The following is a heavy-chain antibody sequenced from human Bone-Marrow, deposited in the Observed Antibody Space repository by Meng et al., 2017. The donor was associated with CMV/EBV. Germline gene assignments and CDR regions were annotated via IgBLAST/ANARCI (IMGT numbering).Heavy chain of an antibody. D-gene: IGHD6-6*01. CDR2: IYTSGGT. Sequence: SETLSLTCTVSGGSISSSSYYWSWIRQPAGKGLEWIGRIYTSGGTNYNPSLKSRVTISVDTSKNQFSLKLSSVTAADTAVYYCARDEYSTYAFDIWGQGTMVTVS. V-gene: IGHV4-61*02. CDR3: ARDEYSTYAFDI. CDR1: GGSISSSSYY. J-gene: IGHJ3*02.